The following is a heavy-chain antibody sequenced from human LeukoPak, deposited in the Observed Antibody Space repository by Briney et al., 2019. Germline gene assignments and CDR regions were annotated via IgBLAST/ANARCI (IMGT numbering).Heavy chain of an antibody. Sequence: LETLSLTCTVSGVSISSYYWSWLRQPPGKGLEWIGYIYYSGSTNYNPSPKSRVTISVDTSKNQFSLKLSSVTAADTAVYYCARGSYISDYWGQGTLVTVSS. J-gene: IGHJ4*02. CDR3: ARGSYISDY. V-gene: IGHV4-59*01. D-gene: IGHD3-10*01. CDR1: GVSISSYY. CDR2: IYYSGST.